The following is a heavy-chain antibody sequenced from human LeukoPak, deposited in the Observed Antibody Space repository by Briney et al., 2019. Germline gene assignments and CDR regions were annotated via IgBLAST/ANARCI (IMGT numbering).Heavy chain of an antibody. CDR3: AVHYYGSGSYYYFDY. V-gene: IGHV1-18*01. CDR1: GYTFTSYG. CDR2: ISAYNGNT. D-gene: IGHD3-10*01. J-gene: IGHJ4*02. Sequence: ASVKVSCKASGYTFTSYGISWVRQAPGQGLEWMGWISAYNGNTNYAQKLQGRVTMTTDTSTSTAYMELRSLRSDDTAVYYCAVHYYGSGSYYYFDYWGQGTLVTVSS.